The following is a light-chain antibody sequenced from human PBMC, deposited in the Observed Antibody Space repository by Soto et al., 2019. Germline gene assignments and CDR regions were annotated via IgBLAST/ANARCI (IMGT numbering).Light chain of an antibody. CDR2: GAS. J-gene: IGKJ2*01. CDR1: QSVSSTY. V-gene: IGKV3-20*01. Sequence: DIVLTQSPGTLSLSPGERATLSCRASQSVSSTYMAWYQQNPGQAPRLLIYGASSRATGIPDRFSGSGSGTDFTLTISRLEPEDFAVYFCQQYGRSPPFTFGQGTKVEIK. CDR3: QQYGRSPPFT.